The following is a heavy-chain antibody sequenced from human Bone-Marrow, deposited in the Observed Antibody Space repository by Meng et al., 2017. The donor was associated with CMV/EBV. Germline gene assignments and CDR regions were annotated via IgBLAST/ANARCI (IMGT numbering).Heavy chain of an antibody. CDR2: INPSGGST. J-gene: IGHJ6*02. D-gene: IGHD1-26*01. CDR3: ARANSVGAGYYYYGMDV. V-gene: IGHV1-46*01. Sequence: ASVKVSCKASGYTFTSYYMHWVRQAPGQGLEWMGIINPSGGSTSYAQKFQGRVTMTRDTSTSTVYMELSSLRSEDTAVYYCARANSVGAGYYYYGMDVWGRGTLVTVSS. CDR1: GYTFTSYY.